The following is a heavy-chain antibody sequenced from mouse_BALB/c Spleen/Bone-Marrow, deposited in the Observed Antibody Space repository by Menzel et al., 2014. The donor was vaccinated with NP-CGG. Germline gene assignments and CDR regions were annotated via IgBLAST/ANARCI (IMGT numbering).Heavy chain of an antibody. CDR2: ISSGGST. J-gene: IGHJ2*01. V-gene: IGHV5-6-5*01. CDR1: GFTFSSYA. CDR3: ARGGFRGLDY. Sequence: EVKLVESGGGLVKPGGPLKLSCAASGFTFSSYAMSWVRQTPEKRLEWVASISSGGSTYYPDSVKGRFTISRDNARNILYLQMSSLRSEDTAMYYCARGGFRGLDYWGQGTTLTVSS.